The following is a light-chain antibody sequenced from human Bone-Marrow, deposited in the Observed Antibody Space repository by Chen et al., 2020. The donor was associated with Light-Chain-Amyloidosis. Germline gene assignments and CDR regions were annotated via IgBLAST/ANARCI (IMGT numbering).Light chain of an antibody. CDR1: SSDVGSFNL. J-gene: IGLJ1*01. V-gene: IGLV2-23*02. Sequence: QSALTQPASVSGSPGQSITISCTGTSSDVGSFNLVSWYQQHPGKAPKLMIYEVNKRPSGVSNRFSGSKSGNTASLTISGLQAEDEADYYCCSYAGSNTYVFGTETKVTVL. CDR3: CSYAGSNTYV. CDR2: EVN.